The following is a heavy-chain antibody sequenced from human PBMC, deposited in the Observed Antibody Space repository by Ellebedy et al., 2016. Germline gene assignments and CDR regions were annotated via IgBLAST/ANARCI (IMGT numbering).Heavy chain of an antibody. CDR3: ARGDILTGDTPDY. V-gene: IGHV4-59*08. D-gene: IGHD3-9*01. J-gene: IGHJ4*02. CDR1: GGSISSYY. Sequence: SETLSLTXTVSGGSISSYYWSWIRQHPGKGLEWIGYIYYSGSTYYNPSLKSRVTISVDTSKNQFSLKLSSVTAADTAVYYCARGDILTGDTPDYWGQGTLVTVSS. CDR2: IYYSGST.